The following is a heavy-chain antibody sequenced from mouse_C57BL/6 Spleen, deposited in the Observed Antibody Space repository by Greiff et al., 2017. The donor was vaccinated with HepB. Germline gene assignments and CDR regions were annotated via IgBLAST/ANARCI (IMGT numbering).Heavy chain of an antibody. V-gene: IGHV3-6*01. Sequence: DVHLVESGPGLVKPSQSLSLTCSVTGYSITSGYYWNWIRQFPGNKLEWMGYISYDGSNNYNPSLKNRISITRDTSKNQFFLKLNSVTTEDTATYYCAREGGYGNWYFDVWGTGTTVTVSS. CDR1: GYSITSGYY. CDR2: ISYDGSN. J-gene: IGHJ1*03. D-gene: IGHD2-1*01. CDR3: AREGGYGNWYFDV.